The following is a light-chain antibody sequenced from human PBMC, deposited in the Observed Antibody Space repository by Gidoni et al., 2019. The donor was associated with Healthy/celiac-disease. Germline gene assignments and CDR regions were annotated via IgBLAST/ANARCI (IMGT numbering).Light chain of an antibody. CDR2: DAC. J-gene: IGKJ4*01. CDR1: QSVSSC. Sequence: EIVLTQSPATLSLSPGERAPLSCRASQSVSSCLAWYQQKPGQAPRLLIYDACNRATGIPARGSGSGSGTDFTLTISSLGPEDFEVYYCQQSSNWFTCGGGTKVEIK. V-gene: IGKV3-11*01. CDR3: QQSSNWFT.